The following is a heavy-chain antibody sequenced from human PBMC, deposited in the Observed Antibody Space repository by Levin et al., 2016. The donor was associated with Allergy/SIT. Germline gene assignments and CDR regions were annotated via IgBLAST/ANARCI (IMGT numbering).Heavy chain of an antibody. V-gene: IGHV5-51*01. CDR2: IYPGDSDT. D-gene: IGHD4-11*01. CDR1: GYSFTTYW. J-gene: IGHJ5*02. CDR3: ARHVATVTNNWFDP. Sequence: GGSLRLSCKTSGYSFTTYWIGWVRQMPGKGLELMGIIYPGDSDTRYSPSFQGQVTISADKSISTAYLQWSSLKASDTAMYYCARHVATVTNNWFDPWGQGTLVTVSS.